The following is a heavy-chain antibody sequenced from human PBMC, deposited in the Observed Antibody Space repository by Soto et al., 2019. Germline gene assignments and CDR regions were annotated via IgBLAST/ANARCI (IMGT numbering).Heavy chain of an antibody. CDR2: ISYDGSNK. Sequence: GSLRLSCAASGFTFSSYAMHWVRQAPGKGLEWVAVISYDGSNKYYADSVKGRFTISRDNSKNTLYLQMNSLRAEDTAVYYCARDMGRDGYNNFDYWGQGTLVTVSS. V-gene: IGHV3-30-3*01. J-gene: IGHJ4*02. D-gene: IGHD5-12*01. CDR1: GFTFSSYA. CDR3: ARDMGRDGYNNFDY.